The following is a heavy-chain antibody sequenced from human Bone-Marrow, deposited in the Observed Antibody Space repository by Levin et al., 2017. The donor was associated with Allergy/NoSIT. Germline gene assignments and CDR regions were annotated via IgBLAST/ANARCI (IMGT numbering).Heavy chain of an antibody. CDR3: VRTHIDVVVVKPADSDYYGLGV. V-gene: IGHV3-23*01. Sequence: RTGGSLRLSCAASGFTFRSYAMSWVRQAPGKGPEWVSAVGGSGVATYYIDSVKGRFTISRDNSKNTVFLQMNSLRAEDTAVYYCVRTHIDVVVVKPADSDYYGLGVWGQGTTVTVSS. J-gene: IGHJ6*02. CDR2: VGGSGVAT. D-gene: IGHD2-2*01. CDR1: GFTFRSYA.